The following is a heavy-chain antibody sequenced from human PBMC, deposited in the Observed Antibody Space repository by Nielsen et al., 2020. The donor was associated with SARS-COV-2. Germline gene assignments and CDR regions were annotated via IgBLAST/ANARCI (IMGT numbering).Heavy chain of an antibody. CDR1: GRSLTGYQ. CDR2: INQSGRT. V-gene: IGHV4-34*10. CDR3: ARLFDYGDYGDGFDF. J-gene: IGHJ3*01. D-gene: IGHD4-17*01. Sequence: SETLSLTCGVSGRSLTGYQWTWLRQPPGKGLEWLGEINQSGRTKTNPSLRSRLTMSVDTSRNQFSLRLTSVTAADTAVYYCARLFDYGDYGDGFDFWGRGTLVTVSS.